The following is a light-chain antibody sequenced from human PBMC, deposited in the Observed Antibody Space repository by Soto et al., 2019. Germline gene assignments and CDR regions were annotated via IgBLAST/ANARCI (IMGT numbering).Light chain of an antibody. CDR3: QQYNSRALT. CDR2: GAS. V-gene: IGKV3-15*01. CDR1: QSVSSN. Sequence: EIVMTQSPATLSVSPGERATLSCRASQSVSSNLAWYQQKPGQAPRLLIYGASTRATGIPARFSGSGSGTEFTLTIGSLQSEDFAVYYCQQYNSRALTFGGGTKVEIK. J-gene: IGKJ4*01.